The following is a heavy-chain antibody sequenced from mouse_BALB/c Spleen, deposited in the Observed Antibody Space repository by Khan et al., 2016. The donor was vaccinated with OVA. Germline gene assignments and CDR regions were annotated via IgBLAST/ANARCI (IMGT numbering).Heavy chain of an antibody. V-gene: IGHV1S135*01. CDR1: GYSFTTYY. CDR2: IDPFNTGT. D-gene: IGHD3-3*01. CDR3: ARGTFDY. J-gene: IGHJ3*01. Sequence: VQLKQSGPELMKPGASVNISCKASGYSFTTYYIHWVKQSRGKSLEWIGYIDPFNTGTDYNQKFKGQATLTVDKSSNTAYMHLTSLTSEDSAVYYCARGTFDYGGQGTLVTVSA.